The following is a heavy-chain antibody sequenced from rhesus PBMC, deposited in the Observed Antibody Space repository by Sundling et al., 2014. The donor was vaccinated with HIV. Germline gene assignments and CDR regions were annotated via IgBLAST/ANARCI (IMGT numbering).Heavy chain of an antibody. CDR3: VRSHGSPYYTGYFDY. J-gene: IGHJ4*01. V-gene: IGHV4S10*01. CDR1: GGSISDSYR. CDR2: IYVSSATS. D-gene: IGHD3-28*01. Sequence: QVQLQESGPGVVKPSETLSLTCTVSGGSISDSYRWTWIRQPPGKGLEWIGFIYVSSATSNYNPSLKSRVTISKDASKNQFSLKLSSVTAADTAVYYCVRSHGSPYYTGYFDYWGQGVLVTVSS.